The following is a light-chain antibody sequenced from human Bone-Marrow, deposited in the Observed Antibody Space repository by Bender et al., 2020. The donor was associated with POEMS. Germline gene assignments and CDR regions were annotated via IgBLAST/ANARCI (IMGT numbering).Light chain of an antibody. CDR2: KDT. V-gene: IGLV3-25*03. Sequence: SSELTQPPSVSVSPGQTARITCSADVFPDQYVYWYQQKAGQVPVLLIYKDTERPSGIPEWFSGSTSGTTVTLTISGVQAEDEADYYCQSADSSGSYVFGPRTKVTVL. CDR3: QSADSSGSYV. J-gene: IGLJ1*01. CDR1: VFPDQY.